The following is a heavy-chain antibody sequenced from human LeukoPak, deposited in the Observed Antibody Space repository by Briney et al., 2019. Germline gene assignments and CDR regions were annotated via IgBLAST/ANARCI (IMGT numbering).Heavy chain of an antibody. J-gene: IGHJ4*02. Sequence: SETLSLTCTVSGGSISSYYWSWIRQPPGKRLEWIGYIYYSGSTNYNPSLKSRVTISVDTSKNQSSLNLTSVTAADTAVYYCARRGYDSSGYYQDYWGQGTLVTVSA. CDR2: IYYSGST. D-gene: IGHD3-22*01. CDR1: GGSISSYY. CDR3: ARRGYDSSGYYQDY. V-gene: IGHV4-59*01.